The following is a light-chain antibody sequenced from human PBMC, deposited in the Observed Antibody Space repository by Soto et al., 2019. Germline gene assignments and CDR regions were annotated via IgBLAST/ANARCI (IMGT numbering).Light chain of an antibody. Sequence: DIQMTQSPSSLAASVGERVTITCRASQNIHSFLTWYQQKPGKAPQVLIYGGSALQSGVPSRFSGSASGTDFTLTISSLQPEDFASYFCQQSYNIPFTFGPGTRVDI. V-gene: IGKV1-39*01. CDR3: QQSYNIPFT. CDR1: QNIHSF. CDR2: GGS. J-gene: IGKJ3*01.